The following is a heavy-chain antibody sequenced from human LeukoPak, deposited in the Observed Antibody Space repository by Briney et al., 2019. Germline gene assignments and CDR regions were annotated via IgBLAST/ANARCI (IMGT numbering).Heavy chain of an antibody. CDR2: IWPDRSNK. CDR1: GFSFSSYG. J-gene: IGHJ6*04. CDR3: AKWGGTCSNGVCYSSSYYLDV. D-gene: IGHD2-8*01. Sequence: GRSLRLSCAASGFSFSSYGMHSVRQAPGKGLEWVAVIWPDRSNKFHLESVQGRFTISRDNSRNTLYLQMNSLRAEDTATYYCAKWGGTCSNGVCYSSSYYLDVWGKGTTVIVSS. V-gene: IGHV3-33*06.